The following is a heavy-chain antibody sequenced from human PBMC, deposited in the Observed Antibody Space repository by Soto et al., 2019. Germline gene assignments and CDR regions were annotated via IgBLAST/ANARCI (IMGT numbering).Heavy chain of an antibody. J-gene: IGHJ6*02. Sequence: GGSLRLSCAASGFTFSSYGMHLVRQAPGKGLKGVAVIWYDGSNKYYADSVKGRFTISRDNSKNKLYLQMNSLRAEDTAVYYCARDFNDYGPWTSGMDVWGQGTTVTVSS. V-gene: IGHV3-33*01. CDR3: ARDFNDYGPWTSGMDV. CDR2: IWYDGSNK. CDR1: GFTFSSYG. D-gene: IGHD4-17*01.